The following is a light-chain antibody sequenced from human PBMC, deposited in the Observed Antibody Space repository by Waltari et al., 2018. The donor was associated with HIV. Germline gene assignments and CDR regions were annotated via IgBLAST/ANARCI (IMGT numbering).Light chain of an antibody. CDR1: SSDVGGYNY. Sequence: QSALTQPRSVSGSPGQSVTISCTGTSSDVGGYNYVSWYQHHPGKAPKLMISGVNKRPSGVPDRFSGSKSDNTASLTISGLQAEDEADYYCCSYAGSYTWVFGGGTKLTVL. V-gene: IGLV2-11*01. CDR3: CSYAGSYTWV. CDR2: GVN. J-gene: IGLJ3*02.